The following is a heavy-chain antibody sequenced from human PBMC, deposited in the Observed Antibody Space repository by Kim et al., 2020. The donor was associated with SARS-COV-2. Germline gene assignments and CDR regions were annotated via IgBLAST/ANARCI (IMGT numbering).Heavy chain of an antibody. J-gene: IGHJ4*02. V-gene: IGHV5-10-1*01. CDR2: SYT. CDR3: ARQEGIAASVDY. Sequence: SYTNYRPSFRGHVTISADKSISTAYLQWSSLTASDTAIYYCARQEGIAASVDYWGQGTLVTVSS. D-gene: IGHD6-13*01.